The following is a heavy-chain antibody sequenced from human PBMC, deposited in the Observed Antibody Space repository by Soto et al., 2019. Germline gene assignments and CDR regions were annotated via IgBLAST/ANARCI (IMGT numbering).Heavy chain of an antibody. D-gene: IGHD3-22*01. CDR1: GFTFSSYS. V-gene: IGHV3-21*01. CDR2: ISSSSSYI. J-gene: IGHJ4*02. CDR3: ASDYYDSSGYRPED. Sequence: GESLKISCASSGFTFSSYSMNWVRQAPGKGLEWVSSISSSSSYIYYADSVKGRFTISRDNAKNTLYLQMNSLRAEDTAVYYCASDYYDSSGYRPEDWGQGPLVTVVS.